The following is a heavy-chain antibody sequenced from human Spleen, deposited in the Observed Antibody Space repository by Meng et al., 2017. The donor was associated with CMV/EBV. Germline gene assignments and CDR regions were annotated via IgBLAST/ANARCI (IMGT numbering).Heavy chain of an antibody. CDR2: IMSDSSSI. CDR1: GFTFSSKS. Sequence: GESLKISCAASGFTFSSKSMNWVRQAPGKGLEWISYIMSDSSSIYYADSVKGRFTVSRDNTKNSLYLLMNSLRAEDTAVYFCARAPYDTPDYSFDYWSQGTLVTVSS. CDR3: ARAPYDTPDYSFDY. J-gene: IGHJ4*02. V-gene: IGHV3-48*04. D-gene: IGHD3-22*01.